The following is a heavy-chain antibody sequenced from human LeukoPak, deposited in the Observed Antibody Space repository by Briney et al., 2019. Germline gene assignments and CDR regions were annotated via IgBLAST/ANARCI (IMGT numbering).Heavy chain of an antibody. J-gene: IGHJ4*02. CDR2: ISAYNGNT. CDR1: GYTFTSYG. D-gene: IGHD6-13*01. CDR3: ARVREQLTRQYSSSWYGLDY. V-gene: IGHV1-18*01. Sequence: ASVKVSCKASGYTFTSYGISWVRQAPGQGLEWMGWISAYNGNTNYAQKLQGRVTMTTDTSTSTAYTELRSLRSDDTAVYYCARVREQLTRQYSSSWYGLDYWGQGTLVTVSS.